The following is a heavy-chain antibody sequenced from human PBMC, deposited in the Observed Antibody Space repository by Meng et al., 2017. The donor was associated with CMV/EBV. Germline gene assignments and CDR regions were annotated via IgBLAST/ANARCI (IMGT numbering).Heavy chain of an antibody. V-gene: IGHV1-18*01. J-gene: IGHJ4*02. D-gene: IGHD3-22*01. CDR1: GYTFTHHG. CDR2: IGGYNDNT. CDR3: ARDTMMIMSFDH. Sequence: QVQLVQSGAEVRKPGASVKVSCKASGYTFTHHGISWVRQAPGQGLEWMGWIGGYNDNTKYARHLQGRVTMTTDTSTNTAYMELRSLRSDDTAIYYCARDTMMIMSFDHWGPGTLVTVSS.